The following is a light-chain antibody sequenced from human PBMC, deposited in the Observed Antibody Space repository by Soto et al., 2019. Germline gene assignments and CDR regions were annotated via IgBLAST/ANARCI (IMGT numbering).Light chain of an antibody. CDR1: QTISSW. J-gene: IGKJ1*01. CDR2: KAS. V-gene: IGKV1-5*03. CDR3: QQYNNWPPET. Sequence: DIQMTQSPSTLSGSVGDRVTITCRASQTISSWLAWYQQKPGKAPKLLIYKASTLKSGVPARFSGSGSGTEFTLTISSLQSEDFAVYYCQQYNNWPPETFGQGTKVDIK.